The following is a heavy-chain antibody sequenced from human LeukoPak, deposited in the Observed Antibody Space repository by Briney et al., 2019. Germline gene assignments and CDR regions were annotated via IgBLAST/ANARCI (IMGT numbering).Heavy chain of an antibody. CDR1: EFTFSSYT. CDR3: ARSGWRKGSSGCDGPHWYSDL. CDR2: ILSTSAYI. J-gene: IGHJ2*01. D-gene: IGHD2-2*01. V-gene: IGHV3-21*01. Sequence: GGSLRLSCAASEFTFSSYTMNWVRQAPGKGLEWVSSILSTSAYINYADSVKGRFTISSDNAKNALYLQMNSLRAEDTAVYYCARSGWRKGSSGCDGPHWYSDLWGRGTLVTVSS.